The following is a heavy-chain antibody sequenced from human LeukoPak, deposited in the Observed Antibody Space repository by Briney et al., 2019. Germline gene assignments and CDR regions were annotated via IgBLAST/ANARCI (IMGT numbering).Heavy chain of an antibody. D-gene: IGHD3-10*02. CDR1: EFTFSSYW. J-gene: IGHJ6*04. CDR3: AELGITMIGGV. Sequence: GGSLRLSCAASEFTFSSYWMSWVRQAPGKGLEWVAGIKQDGSEKYYVDSVKGRVTISRDNAKNSLYLQMNSLRAEDTAVYYCAELGITMIGGVWGKGTTVTISS. V-gene: IGHV3-7*01. CDR2: IKQDGSEK.